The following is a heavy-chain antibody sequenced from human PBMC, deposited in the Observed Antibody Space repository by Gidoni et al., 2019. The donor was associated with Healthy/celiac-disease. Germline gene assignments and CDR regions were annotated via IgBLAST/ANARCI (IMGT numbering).Heavy chain of an antibody. CDR2: ISGSGGST. D-gene: IGHD1-26*01. J-gene: IGHJ4*02. V-gene: IGHV3-23*01. CDR3: AKYRGGSSLIDY. Sequence: EVQLLESGGGLVQPGGSLRLSCAASGFTFSSYAMSWVRQAPGKGLEWVAGISGSGGSTYYADSVKGRFTISRDNSKNTLYLQMNSLRAEDTAVYYCAKYRGGSSLIDYWGQGTLVTVSS. CDR1: GFTFSSYA.